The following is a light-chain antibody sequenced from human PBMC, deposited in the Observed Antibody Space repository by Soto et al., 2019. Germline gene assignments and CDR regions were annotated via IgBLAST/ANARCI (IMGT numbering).Light chain of an antibody. Sequence: DIQMTQSPSTLSGSVGDRVTITCRASQTISSWLAWYQQKPGKAPKLLIYKASTLKSGVPSRFAGSGSGTDFTLTITDLRPEDSATYYCQQTYSELVYTFGRGTKLEIK. V-gene: IGKV1-5*03. CDR2: KAS. CDR3: QQTYSELVYT. CDR1: QTISSW. J-gene: IGKJ2*01.